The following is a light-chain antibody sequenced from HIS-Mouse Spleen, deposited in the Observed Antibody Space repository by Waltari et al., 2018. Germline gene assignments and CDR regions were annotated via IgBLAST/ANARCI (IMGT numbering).Light chain of an antibody. J-gene: IGLJ2*01. V-gene: IGLV3-27*01. CDR2: KDS. CDR1: VLAKKY. CDR3: YSAADNSGV. Sequence: SYELTQPSSVSVSPGQTARITCSGDVLAKKYARWFQQKPGQAPVLVIYKDSERPSGLPERFSGSSSGTTVTLTISGAQVEDEADYYCYSAADNSGVFGGGTKLTVL.